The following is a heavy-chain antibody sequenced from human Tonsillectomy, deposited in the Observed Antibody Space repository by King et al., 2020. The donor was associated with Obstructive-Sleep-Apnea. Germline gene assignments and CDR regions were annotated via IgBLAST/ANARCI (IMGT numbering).Heavy chain of an antibody. CDR2: IYYSGST. CDR1: GDSSSSYY. J-gene: IGHJ6*02. CDR3: ARNTEHYYYYGMDV. Sequence: QLQESGPGLVKPSETLSLTCTVSGDSSSSYYWSWIRQPPGKGLEWIGDIYYSGSTKYNPSLKSRVTISVDTSKNQFSLKLSSVTAADTAVYYCARNTEHYYYYGMDVWGQGTTVTVSS. V-gene: IGHV4-59*08. D-gene: IGHD1-26*01.